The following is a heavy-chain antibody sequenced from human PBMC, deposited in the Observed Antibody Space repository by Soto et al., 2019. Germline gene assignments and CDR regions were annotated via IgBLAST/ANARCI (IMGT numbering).Heavy chain of an antibody. CDR2: IYPSDYDT. J-gene: IGHJ4*02. Sequence: PGEFRKISCKSSGYSFSSYWIGWVRQLSGEGLEWIGIIYPSDYDTRYSPSFQGQVTISADKSIYTAYLQWSSLKASDTAMYYCARGQVDTRLFDYWGQGTQVTVSS. D-gene: IGHD2-2*01. CDR3: ARGQVDTRLFDY. CDR1: GYSFSSYW. V-gene: IGHV5-51*01.